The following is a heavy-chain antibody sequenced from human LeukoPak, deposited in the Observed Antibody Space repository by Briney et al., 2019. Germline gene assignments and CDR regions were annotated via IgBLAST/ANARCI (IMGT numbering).Heavy chain of an antibody. Sequence: SETLSLTCTVSGGSISTYYWSWIRQPPGKGLEWVGSIYYSGSTYYNPSLKSRVTISVDTSKNQFSLKLSSVTAADTAVYYCARDSRGYCSGGSCYSYYYYYMDVWGKGTTVTVSS. J-gene: IGHJ6*03. CDR2: IYYSGST. CDR3: ARDSRGYCSGGSCYSYYYYYMDV. CDR1: GGSISTYY. D-gene: IGHD2-15*01. V-gene: IGHV4-59*01.